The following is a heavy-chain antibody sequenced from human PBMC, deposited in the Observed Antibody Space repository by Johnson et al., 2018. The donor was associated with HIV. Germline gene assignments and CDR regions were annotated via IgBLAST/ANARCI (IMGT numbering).Heavy chain of an antibody. CDR2: IYSGGST. J-gene: IGHJ3*02. CDR3: ARVPWSLDAFDI. D-gene: IGHD2-15*01. CDR1: GFTVSSNY. Sequence: VQLVESGGGLVQPGGSLRLSCAASGFTVSSNYMSWVRQAPGKGLEWVSVIYSGGSTYYADSVKGRFTISRDNSKNTLYLQMNSLRAEDTAVYYCARVPWSLDAFDIRGQGTMVTVSS. V-gene: IGHV3-66*01.